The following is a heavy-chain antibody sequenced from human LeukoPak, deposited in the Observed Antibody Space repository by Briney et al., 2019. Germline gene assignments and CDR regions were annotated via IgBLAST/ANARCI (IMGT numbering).Heavy chain of an antibody. J-gene: IGHJ4*02. Sequence: KPSETLSLTCAVYGGSFSGYYWSWIRQPPGKGLEWIGEINHSGSTNYNPSLKSRVTISVDTSKNQFSLKLSSVTAADTAVYYCARLSPGGRARSRQLRLDYWGQGTLVTVSS. CDR2: INHSGST. CDR1: GGSFSGYY. V-gene: IGHV4-34*01. CDR3: ARLSPGGRARSRQLRLDY. D-gene: IGHD2-2*01.